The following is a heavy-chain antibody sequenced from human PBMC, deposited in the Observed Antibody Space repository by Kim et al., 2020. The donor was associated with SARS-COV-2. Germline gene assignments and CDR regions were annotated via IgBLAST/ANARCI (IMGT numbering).Heavy chain of an antibody. CDR3: ARQYITMVRGVIITPGAFDI. D-gene: IGHD3-10*01. V-gene: IGHV4-39*01. Sequence: RVTVSVDTSKNQFSLKLSSVTAADTAVYYCARQYITMVRGVIITPGAFDIWGQGTMVTVSS. J-gene: IGHJ3*02.